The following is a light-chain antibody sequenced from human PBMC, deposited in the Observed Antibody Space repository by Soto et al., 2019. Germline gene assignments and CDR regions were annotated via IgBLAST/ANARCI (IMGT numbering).Light chain of an antibody. CDR3: QQYGSSPRT. J-gene: IGKJ1*01. CDR1: QSVTSNY. Sequence: IVLTQSPGTLSLSPGETVTVSFGASQSVTSNYLAWYQQKPGQAPRLLIYGASSRATGIPDRFSGSGSGTDFTLTISRLEPEDFAVYYCQQYGSSPRTFGQGTKVDIK. CDR2: GAS. V-gene: IGKV3-20*01.